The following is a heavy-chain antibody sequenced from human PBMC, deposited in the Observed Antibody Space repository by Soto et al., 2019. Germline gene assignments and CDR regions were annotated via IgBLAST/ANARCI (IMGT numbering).Heavy chain of an antibody. D-gene: IGHD4-4*01. V-gene: IGHV3-21*01. CDR1: GFTFSTYS. J-gene: IGHJ4*02. CDR2: ISGSGNYT. Sequence: EMHLVESGGGLVKPGGSLRLSCAASGFTFSTYSMNWVRQAPGKGLEWVSSISGSGNYTHYADFLQGRFTISRDNAKTSLYLQMNSLRAEDTAVYYCAREGINNYNDYYFDSWVQGTVVTVSS. CDR3: AREGINNYNDYYFDS.